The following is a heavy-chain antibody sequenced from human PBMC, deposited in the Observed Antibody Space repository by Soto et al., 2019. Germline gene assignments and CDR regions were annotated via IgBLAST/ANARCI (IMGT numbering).Heavy chain of an antibody. CDR1: GFTFSSYA. D-gene: IGHD5-18*01. V-gene: IGHV3-23*01. Sequence: GGSLRLSCAASGFTFSSYAMSWVRQAPGKGLEWVSAISGSGGSTYYADSAKGRFTISRDNSKNTLYLQMNSLRAEDTAVYYCAKEREATAMVWYYYGLDVWGQGTTVTVSS. CDR2: ISGSGGST. J-gene: IGHJ6*02. CDR3: AKEREATAMVWYYYGLDV.